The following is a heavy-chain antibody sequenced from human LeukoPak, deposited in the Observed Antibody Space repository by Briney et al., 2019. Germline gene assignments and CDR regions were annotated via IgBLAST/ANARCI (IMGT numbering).Heavy chain of an antibody. J-gene: IGHJ5*02. D-gene: IGHD3-10*02. CDR2: ISTSGNYR. V-gene: IGHV3-21*01. CDR1: GFTFSRYT. Sequence: GGSLRLSCAASGFTFSRYTMYWVRQAPGSVLHSGSSISTSGNYRYYADSVKGRFTISRDNAKNTLYLQMNSLRAEDTAVYYCARDQSPGLFGELLLPSVDPWGQGTLVTVSS. CDR3: ARDQSPGLFGELLLPSVDP.